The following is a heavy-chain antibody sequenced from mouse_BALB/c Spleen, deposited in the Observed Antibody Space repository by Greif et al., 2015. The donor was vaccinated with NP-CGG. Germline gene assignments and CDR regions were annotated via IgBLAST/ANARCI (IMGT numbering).Heavy chain of an antibody. CDR2: IDPANGNT. CDR3: ARSGGWLLPFAY. D-gene: IGHD2-3*01. CDR1: GFNIKDTY. V-gene: IGHV14-3*02. Sequence: EVQLQQSGAELVKPGASVKLSCTASGFNIKDTYMHWVKQRPEQGLEWIGRIDPANGNTKYDPKFQGKATITADTSSNPAYLQLSSLTSEDTAVYYCARSGGWLLPFAYWGQGTLVTVSA. J-gene: IGHJ3*01.